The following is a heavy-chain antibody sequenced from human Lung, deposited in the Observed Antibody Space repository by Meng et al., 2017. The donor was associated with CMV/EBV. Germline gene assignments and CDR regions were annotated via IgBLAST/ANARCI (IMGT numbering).Heavy chain of an antibody. CDR1: GFTFSNYW. CDR2: INQDGSEK. D-gene: IGHD2-15*01. V-gene: IGHV3-7*04. CDR3: VRGSGREWFDP. J-gene: IGHJ5*02. Sequence: SCAASGFTFSNYWMSWVRQAPGKGLEWVASINQDGSEKHYMDSVKGRFTISRDNAKNALYLEMNSLRAEDTALYLCVRGSGREWFDPWGQGTLVTVSS.